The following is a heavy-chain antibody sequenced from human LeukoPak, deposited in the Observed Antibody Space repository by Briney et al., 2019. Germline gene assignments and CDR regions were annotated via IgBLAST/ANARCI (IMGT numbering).Heavy chain of an antibody. Sequence: SVKVSCKASGGTFSSYAISWVRQAPGQGLEWMGRIIPIFGTANYAQKLQGRVTMTTDTSTSTAYMELRSLRSDDTAVYYCAREWLWHFDLWGRGTLVTVSS. J-gene: IGHJ2*01. CDR2: IIPIFGTA. CDR3: AREWLWHFDL. D-gene: IGHD5-12*01. V-gene: IGHV1-69*05. CDR1: GGTFSSYA.